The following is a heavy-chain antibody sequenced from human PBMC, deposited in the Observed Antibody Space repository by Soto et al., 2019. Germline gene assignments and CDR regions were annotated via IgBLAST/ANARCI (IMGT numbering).Heavy chain of an antibody. J-gene: IGHJ4*02. D-gene: IGHD6-6*01. CDR2: IYDNRTF. CDR1: DGSMSSRSFY. V-gene: IGHV4-61*01. CDR3: ARVPLGYTSSHYFDV. Sequence: SELQSHRYTVSDGSMSSRSFYCSRKRQPPGKGLECIAFIYDNRTFNSTPPLKSRVTISVDTSNHQYSLKLSSETAADTAVYYCARVPLGYTSSHYFDVWGQGALVTLSS.